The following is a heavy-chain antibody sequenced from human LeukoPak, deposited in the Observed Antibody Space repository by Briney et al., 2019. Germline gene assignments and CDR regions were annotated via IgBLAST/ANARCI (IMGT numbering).Heavy chain of an antibody. J-gene: IGHJ4*02. CDR3: ARDSKLDASSGWSFDY. CDR1: GGTFSSYA. CDR2: IIPIFGTA. V-gene: IGHV1-69*06. Sequence: SVKVSCKASGGTFSSYAVSWVRQAPGQGLEWMGGIIPIFGTANYAQKFQGRVTITADKSTSTAYMELSSLRSEDTAVYYCARDSKLDASSGWSFDYWGQGTLVTVSS. D-gene: IGHD6-19*01.